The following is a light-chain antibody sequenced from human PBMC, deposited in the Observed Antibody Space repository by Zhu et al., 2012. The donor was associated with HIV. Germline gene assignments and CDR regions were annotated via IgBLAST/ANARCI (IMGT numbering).Light chain of an antibody. J-gene: IGKJ1*01. V-gene: IGKV1-27*01. CDR1: QDINFH. CDR3: QNYDSGPET. CDR2: RAS. Sequence: DIQMTQSPSSLSVSIGDRVTITCRASQDINFHLAWHQQKPGRVPKLLISRASSLQSGVPSRFSGGASGTDFTLTISSLQPEDVATYFCQNYDSGPETFGQGTTVDIK.